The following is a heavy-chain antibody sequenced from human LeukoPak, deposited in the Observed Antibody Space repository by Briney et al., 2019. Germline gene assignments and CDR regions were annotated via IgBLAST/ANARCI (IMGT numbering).Heavy chain of an antibody. D-gene: IGHD3-22*01. CDR2: ISSSSSYI. CDR3: ARASSRDYYDSSGYFGDY. Sequence: PGGSLRLSCAASGFTFSSYSMNWVRQAPGKGLEWVSSISSSSSYIYYADSVKGRFTISRDNAKNLLYLQMNSLRAEDTAVYYCARASSRDYYDSSGYFGDYWGQGTPVTVSS. J-gene: IGHJ4*02. V-gene: IGHV3-21*01. CDR1: GFTFSSYS.